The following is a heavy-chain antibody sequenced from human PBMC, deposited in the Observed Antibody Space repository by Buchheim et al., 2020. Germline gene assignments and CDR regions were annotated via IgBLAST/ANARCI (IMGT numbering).Heavy chain of an antibody. CDR3: ARGPPSMITFGGVIGSHLDY. CDR2: IYYSGST. Sequence: QVQLQQWGAGLLKPSQTLSLTCTVSGGSISSGDYYWSWIRQPPGKGLEWIGYIYYSGSTYYNPSLKSRVTISVDTSKNQFSLKLSSVTAADTAVYYCARGPPSMITFGGVIGSHLDYWGQGTL. V-gene: IGHV4-30-4*01. D-gene: IGHD3-16*02. CDR1: GGSISSGDYY. J-gene: IGHJ4*02.